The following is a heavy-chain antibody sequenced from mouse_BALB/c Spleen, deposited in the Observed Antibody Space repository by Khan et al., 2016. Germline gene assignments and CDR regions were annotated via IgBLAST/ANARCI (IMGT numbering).Heavy chain of an antibody. V-gene: IGHV3-2*02. CDR2: ISYSGST. J-gene: IGHJ4*01. D-gene: IGHD2-4*01. CDR1: GYSITSDYA. Sequence: EVQLQESGPGLVKPSQSLSLTCTVTGYSITSDYAWNWIRQFPGNKLEWMGYISYSGSTSYNPSLKSRISITRDTSKNQFFLQLNSVTTEDTATYYCARRNDYDEGYAMDYWGPGTSVTVSS. CDR3: ARRNDYDEGYAMDY.